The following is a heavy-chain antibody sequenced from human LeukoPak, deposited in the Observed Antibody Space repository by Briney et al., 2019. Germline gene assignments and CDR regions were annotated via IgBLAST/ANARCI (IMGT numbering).Heavy chain of an antibody. CDR1: GFTFSSYE. CDR2: ISGSGGTM. V-gene: IGHV3-48*03. J-gene: IGHJ4*02. CDR3: ARDGPNWDVDY. Sequence: GGSLRLSCAVSGFTFSSYEMNWIRQAQGKRLEWVSYISGSGGTMFYADSVKGRFTISRDNAKNSLYLQMNSLRAEDTAVYYCARDGPNWDVDYWGQGTLVTVSS. D-gene: IGHD7-27*01.